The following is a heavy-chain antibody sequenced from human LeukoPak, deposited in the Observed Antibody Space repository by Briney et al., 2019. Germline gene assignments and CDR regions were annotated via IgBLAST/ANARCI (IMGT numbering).Heavy chain of an antibody. V-gene: IGHV3-23*01. Sequence: PGGSLRLSCAASGFTFCSYDMNWVRQAPGKGLEWVSGISGSGGSIYYADSMKGRFTISRDNSKNTVYLQMNSLRAEDTAVYYCARWAGTCTIASCYTPLDYWGQGTLVTVST. CDR2: ISGSGGSI. J-gene: IGHJ4*02. CDR3: ARWAGTCTIASCYTPLDY. CDR1: GFTFCSYD. D-gene: IGHD2-2*02.